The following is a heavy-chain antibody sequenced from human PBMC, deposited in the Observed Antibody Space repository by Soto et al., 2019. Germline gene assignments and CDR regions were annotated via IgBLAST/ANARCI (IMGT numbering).Heavy chain of an antibody. CDR2: INPNSGGT. J-gene: IGHJ6*02. D-gene: IGHD3-10*01. CDR3: ARDFTTRSYGVDV. V-gene: IGHV1-2*02. CDR1: GYTFTGAY. Sequence: QAQLVQSGAEVKKPGASVKVSCKASGYTFTGAYIHWVRQAPGQGLEWMGCINPNSGGTEFAQKFQRRVTVTRDTSITTVYMEMNRLRSDDTGVYYCARDFTTRSYGVDVWGQGTAVTVSS.